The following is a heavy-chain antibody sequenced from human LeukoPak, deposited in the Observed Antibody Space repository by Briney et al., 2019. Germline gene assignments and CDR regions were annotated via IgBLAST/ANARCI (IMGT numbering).Heavy chain of an antibody. Sequence: PSETLSLTCTVSGGSISSSGYYWGWIRQPPGKGLEWIGSIYYSGSTYYNPSLKSRVTISVDTSKNQFSLKLSSVTAADTAVYYCARGSRNSVFLVRSLGAPAPPYYMDVWGKGTTVTVSS. CDR2: IYYSGST. CDR1: GGSISSSGYY. V-gene: IGHV4-39*07. D-gene: IGHD2/OR15-2a*01. CDR3: ARGSRNSVFLVRSLGAPAPPYYMDV. J-gene: IGHJ6*03.